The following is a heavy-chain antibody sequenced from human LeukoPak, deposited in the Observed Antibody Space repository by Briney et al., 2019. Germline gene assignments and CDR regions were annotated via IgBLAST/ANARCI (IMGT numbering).Heavy chain of an antibody. CDR1: GGSISSSSYY. CDR2: IYYSGST. V-gene: IGHV4-39*01. J-gene: IGHJ4*02. Sequence: PSETLSLTCTVSGGSISSSSYYWGWIRQPPGKGLEWIGSIYYSGSTYYNPSLKSRVTISVDTSKNQFSLKLSSVTAADTAVYYCARLDTASEYWGQGTLVTVSS. D-gene: IGHD5-18*01. CDR3: ARLDTASEY.